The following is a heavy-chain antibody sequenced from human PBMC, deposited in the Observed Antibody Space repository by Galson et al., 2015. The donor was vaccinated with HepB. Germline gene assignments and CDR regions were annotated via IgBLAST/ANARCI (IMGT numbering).Heavy chain of an antibody. D-gene: IGHD6-19*01. V-gene: IGHV5-10-1*01. Sequence: QSGAEVKKPGESLRISCKGSGYSSTSYWISWVRQMPGKGLEWMGRIDPSDSYTNYSPSFQGHVTISADKSISTAYLQWSSLKASDTAMYYCARQDVFKGSSGWFPPVGVVAFDIWGQGTMVTVSS. J-gene: IGHJ3*02. CDR3: ARQDVFKGSSGWFPPVGVVAFDI. CDR2: IDPSDSYT. CDR1: GYSSTSYW.